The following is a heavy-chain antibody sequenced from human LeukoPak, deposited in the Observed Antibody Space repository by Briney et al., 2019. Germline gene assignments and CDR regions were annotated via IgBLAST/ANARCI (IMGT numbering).Heavy chain of an antibody. CDR2: IYYSRGT. Sequence: SETLSLTCTVSCGSISSYYWSWIPQPPGEGLEWIGYIYYSRGTNYNPSLKSRVTISVDTSKKQFSLKLSSVTAADTAVYFCARGLRGYSYGNWGQGTLVTVSS. V-gene: IGHV4-59*01. CDR3: ARGLRGYSYGN. D-gene: IGHD5-18*01. J-gene: IGHJ4*02. CDR1: CGSISSYY.